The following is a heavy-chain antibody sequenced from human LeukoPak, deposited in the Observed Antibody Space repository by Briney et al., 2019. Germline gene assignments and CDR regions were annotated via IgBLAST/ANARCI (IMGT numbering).Heavy chain of an antibody. CDR3: ARAGPPAFDP. CDR2: ISGSGGST. V-gene: IGHV3-23*01. Sequence: GGSLRLSCAASGFTFSSYAMSWVRQAPRKGLEWVSAISGSGGSTYYADSVKGRFTISRDNAKNSLYLQMNSLRAEDTAVYYCARAGPPAFDPWGQGTLVTVSS. CDR1: GFTFSSYA. J-gene: IGHJ5*02.